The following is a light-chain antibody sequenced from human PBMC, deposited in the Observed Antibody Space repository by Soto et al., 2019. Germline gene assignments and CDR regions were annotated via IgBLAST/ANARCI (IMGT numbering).Light chain of an antibody. CDR2: DAS. CDR3: QQAETYPLT. V-gene: IGKV1-5*01. CDR1: QTISTW. Sequence: DIPGNMSAFTLSASEQGRVAINCRASQTISTWLAWYQHKPGKAPNLLIYDASTLMSGVPSRFSGSGSGTEFTLTISSLQPGDFATYYCQQAETYPLTFGQGTRL. J-gene: IGKJ5*01.